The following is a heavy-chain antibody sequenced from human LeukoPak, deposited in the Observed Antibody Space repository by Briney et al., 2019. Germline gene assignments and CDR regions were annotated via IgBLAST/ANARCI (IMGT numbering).Heavy chain of an antibody. CDR3: ARHGSVEMATITPYFDY. D-gene: IGHD5-12*01. V-gene: IGHV5-51*01. CDR1: GYSFTSYW. Sequence: GESLQISCQGSGYSFTSYWIGWVRQMPGKGLEWMGIIYPGDSDTRYSPSFQGQVTISADKSISTAYLQWSSLKASDTAMYYCARHGSVEMATITPYFDYWGQGTLVTVSS. CDR2: IYPGDSDT. J-gene: IGHJ4*02.